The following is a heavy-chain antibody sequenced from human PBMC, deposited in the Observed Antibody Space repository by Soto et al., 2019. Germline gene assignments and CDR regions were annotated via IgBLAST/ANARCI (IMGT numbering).Heavy chain of an antibody. D-gene: IGHD3-10*01. CDR2: IYHSGST. J-gene: IGHJ4*02. Sequence: SETLSLTCAVSGYSISSGYYWGWIRQPPGKGLEWIGSIYHSGSTYYNPSLKSRVTISVDTSKNQFSLKLSSVTAADTAVYCCASNFMVRGVQYYFDYWGQGTLVTVSS. V-gene: IGHV4-38-2*01. CDR1: GYSISSGYY. CDR3: ASNFMVRGVQYYFDY.